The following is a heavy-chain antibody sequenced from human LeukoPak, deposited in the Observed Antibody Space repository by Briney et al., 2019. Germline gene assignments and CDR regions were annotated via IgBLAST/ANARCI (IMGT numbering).Heavy chain of an antibody. D-gene: IGHD6-13*01. V-gene: IGHV3-30*02. CDR1: GFTFSTSG. J-gene: IGHJ5*02. CDR3: ARDLMEYSSSWYEPYSPLFDP. CDR2: IRNDGNKY. Sequence: PGGSLRLSCVASGFTFSTSGMHWVRQSPGKGLDWVAFIRNDGNKYNYADSVKGRFTISRDNAKNSLYLQMNSLRAEDTAVYYCARDLMEYSSSWYEPYSPLFDPWGQGTLVTVSS.